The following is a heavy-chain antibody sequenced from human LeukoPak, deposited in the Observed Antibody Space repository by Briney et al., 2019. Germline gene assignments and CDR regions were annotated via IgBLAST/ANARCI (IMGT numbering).Heavy chain of an antibody. CDR1: GFSFSSFG. Sequence: GGSLRLSCAASGFSFSSFGMNWVRQAPGKGLEWVPVLSHDGRNKNYADSVKGRFIISRDNSKKTLYLQMNSLRGEDTAAYYCARFREYTYGPFDSWGQGTLVTVSS. CDR3: ARFREYTYGPFDS. J-gene: IGHJ4*02. CDR2: LSHDGRNK. V-gene: IGHV3-30*04. D-gene: IGHD5-18*01.